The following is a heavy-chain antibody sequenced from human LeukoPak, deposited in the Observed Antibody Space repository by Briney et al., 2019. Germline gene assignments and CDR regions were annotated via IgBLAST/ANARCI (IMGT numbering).Heavy chain of an antibody. Sequence: SETLSLTCTVSGGSISSSSYYWGWIRQPPGKGLEWLGSIYYSGSTYYNPSLKSRVTISVDTSKNQFSLKLSSVTAADTAVYYCARHRYSSSWYPAPYYFDYWGQGTLVTVSS. CDR3: ARHRYSSSWYPAPYYFDY. CDR1: GGSISSSSYY. V-gene: IGHV4-39*01. J-gene: IGHJ4*02. CDR2: IYYSGST. D-gene: IGHD6-13*01.